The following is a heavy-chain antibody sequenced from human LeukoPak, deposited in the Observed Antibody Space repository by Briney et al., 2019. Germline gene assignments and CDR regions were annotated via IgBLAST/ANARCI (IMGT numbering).Heavy chain of an antibody. D-gene: IGHD5-24*01. J-gene: IGHJ5*02. V-gene: IGHV4-4*09. CDR1: GGSISGYY. Sequence: PSETLSLTCTVSGGSISGYYWSWIRQPPGKGLEWIGYIYSSGSTNYNPSLKSRVTISVDKSKNQFSLKLSSVTAADTAAYYCARVELYWFDPWGQGTLVTVSS. CDR2: IYSSGST. CDR3: ARVELYWFDP.